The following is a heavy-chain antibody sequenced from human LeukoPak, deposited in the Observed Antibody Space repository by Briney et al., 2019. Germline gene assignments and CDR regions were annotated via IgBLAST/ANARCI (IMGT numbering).Heavy chain of an antibody. CDR3: ARWGEYCSSSSCSSLKRGDY. Sequence: PGGSLRLSCAASGFTFSDYYMSWIRQAPGKGLEWISYIGRSGTYTNYADSVKGRFTISRDNAKNSLYLQMNSLRAEDTAIYYCARWGEYCSSSSCSSLKRGDYWGQGTLVTVSS. CDR2: IGRSGTYT. V-gene: IGHV3-11*03. D-gene: IGHD2-2*01. J-gene: IGHJ4*02. CDR1: GFTFSDYY.